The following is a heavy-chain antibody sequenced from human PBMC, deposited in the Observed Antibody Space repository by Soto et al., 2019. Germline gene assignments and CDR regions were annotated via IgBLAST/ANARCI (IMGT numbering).Heavy chain of an antibody. CDR2: MNPNSGNT. CDR3: AREECGGSCYRLDY. CDR1: GYTFTSYD. J-gene: IGHJ4*02. D-gene: IGHD2-15*01. Sequence: ASVKVSCKASGYTFTSYDINWVRQATGRGLEWMGWMNPNSGNTGYAQKFQGRVTMTRNTSISTAYMELSSLRSEDTAVYYCAREECGGSCYRLDYWGQGTLVTVSS. V-gene: IGHV1-8*01.